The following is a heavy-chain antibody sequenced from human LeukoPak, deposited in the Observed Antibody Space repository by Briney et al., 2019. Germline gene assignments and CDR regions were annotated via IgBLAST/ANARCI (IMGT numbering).Heavy chain of an antibody. CDR2: ISAYNGNT. CDR1: GYTFTTYG. J-gene: IGHJ4*02. Sequence: GASVKVSCKASGYTFTTYGISWVRQAPGQGLEWMGWISAYNGNTNYAQKLQGRVTMTTDTSTRTAYMDLGSLGSDDTAVYYCARDGEYGTGSYYRGCFDYWGQGTLVTVSS. V-gene: IGHV1-18*01. CDR3: ARDGEYGTGSYYRGCFDY. D-gene: IGHD3-10*01.